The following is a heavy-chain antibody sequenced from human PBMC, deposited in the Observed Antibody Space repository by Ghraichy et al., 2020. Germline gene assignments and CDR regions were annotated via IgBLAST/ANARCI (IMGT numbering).Heavy chain of an antibody. CDR3: AREIEYYGSGSYYPTFDY. CDR1: GGSFSGYY. V-gene: IGHV4-34*01. CDR2: INHSGST. D-gene: IGHD3-10*01. Sequence: GSLRLSCAVYGGSFSGYYWSWIRQPPGKGLEWIGEINHSGSTNYNPSLKSRVTISVDTSKNQFSLKLSSVTAADTAVYYCAREIEYYGSGSYYPTFDYWGQGTLVTVSS. J-gene: IGHJ4*02.